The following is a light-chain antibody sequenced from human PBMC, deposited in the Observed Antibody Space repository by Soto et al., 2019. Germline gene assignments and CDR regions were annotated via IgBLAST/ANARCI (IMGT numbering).Light chain of an antibody. CDR1: QDISNY. Sequence: DIQVPRAASALTACGADRVTNNCQASQDISNYLNWYQQKPGKAPKLLIYDASNLETGVPSRFSGSGSGTDFTFTISSLQPEDIATYYCQQYDNLPRTFGQGTKVDIK. V-gene: IGKV1-33*01. J-gene: IGKJ1*01. CDR2: DAS. CDR3: QQYDNLPRT.